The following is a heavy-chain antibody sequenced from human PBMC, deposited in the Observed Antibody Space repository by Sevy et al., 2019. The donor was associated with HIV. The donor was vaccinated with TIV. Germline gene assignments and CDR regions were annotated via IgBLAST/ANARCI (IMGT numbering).Heavy chain of an antibody. J-gene: IGHJ4*02. CDR1: GFTFSDYG. D-gene: IGHD3-10*01. Sequence: GGSLRLSCTASGFTFSDYGMHWVRQAPGKGLEWVAVVWYDGINKYYGDSVKGRFTISRDSSKNTLYLQMNGLRAEDTAVYFCARDNLLPVMVSMVRGALSYYFDYWGQGTLVTVSS. CDR3: ARDNLLPVMVSMVRGALSYYFDY. CDR2: VWYDGINK. V-gene: IGHV3-33*01.